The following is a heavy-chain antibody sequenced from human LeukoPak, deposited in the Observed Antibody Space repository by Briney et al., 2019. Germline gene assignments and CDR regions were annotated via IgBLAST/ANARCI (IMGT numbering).Heavy chain of an antibody. D-gene: IGHD6-25*01. CDR3: ARGSGSRRAFDI. CDR2: MNPNSGNT. V-gene: IGHV1-8*01. CDR1: GYTFTSYD. J-gene: IGHJ3*02. Sequence: ASVKVSCKASGYTFTSYDINWVRQATGQGLEWMGWMNPNSGNTGHAQKFQGRVTMTRNTSISTAYMELSSLRSEDTAVYYCARGSGSRRAFDIWGQGTMVTVSS.